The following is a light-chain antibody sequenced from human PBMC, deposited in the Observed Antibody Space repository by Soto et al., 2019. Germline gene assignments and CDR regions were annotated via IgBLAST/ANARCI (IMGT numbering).Light chain of an antibody. CDR1: RSVQSY. J-gene: IGKJ5*01. Sequence: EVVLTQSPVTLSLSPGERATLSCRASRSVQSYLAWYQQKPGQAPRLLIYDSSNRATGVPARFSGSGSGTDFTLTISTLEPEDFAVYYCQHRSSWPVTFGQGTRLEIK. V-gene: IGKV3-11*01. CDR2: DSS. CDR3: QHRSSWPVT.